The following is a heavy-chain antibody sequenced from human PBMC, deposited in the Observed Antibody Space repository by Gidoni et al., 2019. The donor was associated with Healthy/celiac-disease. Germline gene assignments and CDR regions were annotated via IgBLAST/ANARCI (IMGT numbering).Heavy chain of an antibody. D-gene: IGHD3-9*01. Sequence: QVQLQESGPGLVKPSGTLSLTCAVSGGSISSSNWWSWVRQPPGKGLEWIGEIYHSGSTNYNPSLKSRVTISVDKSKNQFSLKLSSVTAADTAVYYCARIGLSHLNFDWLLDAFDIWGQGTMVTVSS. CDR3: ARIGLSHLNFDWLLDAFDI. CDR2: IYHSGST. J-gene: IGHJ3*02. CDR1: GGSISSSNW. V-gene: IGHV4-4*02.